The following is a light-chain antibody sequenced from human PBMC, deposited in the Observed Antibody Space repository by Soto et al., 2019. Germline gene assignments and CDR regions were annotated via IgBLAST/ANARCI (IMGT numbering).Light chain of an antibody. V-gene: IGKV1-39*01. J-gene: IGKJ1*01. CDR2: SAS. CDR1: QSISTC. Sequence: DIQMTQSPSSLSASIGDRVTITCRASQSISTCLNWYQQKPGKAPELLIYSASTLQRGVPSRFSGSRSGTDFSLSISSLQPEDFAAYYCQQGFSPPHTFGQGTKVEI. CDR3: QQGFSPPHT.